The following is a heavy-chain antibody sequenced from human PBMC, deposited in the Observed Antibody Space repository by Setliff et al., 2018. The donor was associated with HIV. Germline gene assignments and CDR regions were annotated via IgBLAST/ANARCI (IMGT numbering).Heavy chain of an antibody. CDR2: ISASNGYT. J-gene: IGHJ4*02. CDR3: ARTDYGGNSGGNYFDY. D-gene: IGHD4-17*01. CDR1: GGTFSSYV. V-gene: IGHV1-18*01. Sequence: ASVKVSCKASGGTFSSYVISWVRQAPGQGLEWMGWISASNGYTSYAQKIQGRVTMTTDTATSTAYMEVRSLRSDDTAVYYCARTDYGGNSGGNYFDYWGQGSLVTVSS.